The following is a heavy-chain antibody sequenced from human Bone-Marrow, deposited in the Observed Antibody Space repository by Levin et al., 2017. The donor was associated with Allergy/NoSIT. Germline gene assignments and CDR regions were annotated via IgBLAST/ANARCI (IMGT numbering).Heavy chain of an antibody. V-gene: IGHV3-30*04. J-gene: IGHJ4*02. CDR3: ARKGYGGDQGLDY. D-gene: IGHD1-26*01. Sequence: PGGSLRLSCAAFGFTLTSHAMHWVRQAPGQGLEWVALISFDGRDEYYAESVKGRFTISRDKSKNTLYLQLTSLRREDTAVYFCARKGYGGDQGLDYWGQGSLVTVSS. CDR1: GFTLTSHA. CDR2: ISFDGRDE.